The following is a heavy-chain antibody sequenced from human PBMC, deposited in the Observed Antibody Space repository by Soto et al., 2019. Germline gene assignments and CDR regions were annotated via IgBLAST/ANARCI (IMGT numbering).Heavy chain of an antibody. J-gene: IGHJ4*02. D-gene: IGHD2-21*01. V-gene: IGHV4-30-4*01. CDR2: IYNRGNT. Sequence: SETLSLTCTVSGVSISDDNYYWSWIRQPPGKDLEWIGHIYNRGNTYNNPSLRSRLTLSLDTSKSQFSLNLNSVTAADTAVYYCAGGLSGDKVDQWGQGTLVTVSS. CDR1: GVSISDDNYY. CDR3: AGGLSGDKVDQ.